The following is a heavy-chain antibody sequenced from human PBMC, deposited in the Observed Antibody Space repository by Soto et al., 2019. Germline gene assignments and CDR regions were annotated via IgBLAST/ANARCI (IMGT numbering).Heavy chain of an antibody. CDR3: AREDDGGDRDYYGLDV. CDR2: IHYTGSI. V-gene: IGHV4-30-4*08. CDR1: GGSISSEYFH. D-gene: IGHD2-21*02. Sequence: SETLSLTCAVSGGSISSEYFHWTWIRQSPGKGLEWIGYIHYTGSIMYNPSFKSRLTMAVDTTKNQFSLQLTSVTAADTAVYFCAREDDGGDRDYYGLDVWGQGTTVTVS. J-gene: IGHJ6*02.